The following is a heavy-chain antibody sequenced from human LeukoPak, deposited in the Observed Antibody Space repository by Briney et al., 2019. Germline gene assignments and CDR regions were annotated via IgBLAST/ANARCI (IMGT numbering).Heavy chain of an antibody. Sequence: EASVKVSCKASGYTFTSYGISWVRQAPGQGLEWMGRIIPILGIANYAQKFQGRVTITADKSTSTAYMELSSLRSEDTAVYYCAREPTMIVVEYYFDYWGQGTLVTVSS. CDR3: AREPTMIVVEYYFDY. CDR1: GYTFTSYG. CDR2: IIPILGIA. V-gene: IGHV1-69*04. J-gene: IGHJ4*02. D-gene: IGHD3-22*01.